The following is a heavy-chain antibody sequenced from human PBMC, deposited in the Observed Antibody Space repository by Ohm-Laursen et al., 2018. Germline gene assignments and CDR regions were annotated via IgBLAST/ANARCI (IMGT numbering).Heavy chain of an antibody. CDR1: GFTFSSYG. D-gene: IGHD2-21*02. J-gene: IGHJ3*02. Sequence: SLRLSCTASGFTFSSYGMHWVRQAPGKGLEWVAVISYDGSNKYYADSVKGRFTISRDNAKNSLYLQMNSLRAEDTALYYCAKDLTPYCGGDGAFDIWGQGTMVTVSS. V-gene: IGHV3-30*18. CDR3: AKDLTPYCGGDGAFDI. CDR2: ISYDGSNK.